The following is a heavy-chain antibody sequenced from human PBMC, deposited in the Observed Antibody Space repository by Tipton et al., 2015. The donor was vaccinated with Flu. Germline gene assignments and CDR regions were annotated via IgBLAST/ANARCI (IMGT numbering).Heavy chain of an antibody. J-gene: IGHJ5*01. D-gene: IGHD3-10*01. CDR3: ARLRGTVFDS. CDR1: GYKFTSDW. CDR2: IFPGDSDA. Sequence: VQLVQSGAEVKKPGESLKISCKASGYKFTSDWIGWVRQMPGKGLEWMGIIFPGDSDAKYRPSFQGRVTLSADKSINTAYLQWSSLKASDTAMYYCARLRGTVFDSWGQGTLVTVSS. V-gene: IGHV5-51*03.